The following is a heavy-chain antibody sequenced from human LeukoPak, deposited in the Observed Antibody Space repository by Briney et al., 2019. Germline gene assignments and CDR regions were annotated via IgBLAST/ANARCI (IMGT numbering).Heavy chain of an antibody. CDR1: GFTFSSYA. J-gene: IGHJ6*04. D-gene: IGHD3-10*01. CDR2: ISYDGSNK. Sequence: QTGGSLRLSCAASGFTFSSYAMHWVRQAPGKGLEWVAVISYDGSNKYYADSVKGRFTISRDNSKNTLYLQMNSLRAEDTAVYYCAPTSGGMDVWGKGTTVTVSS. V-gene: IGHV3-30*04. CDR3: APTSGGMDV.